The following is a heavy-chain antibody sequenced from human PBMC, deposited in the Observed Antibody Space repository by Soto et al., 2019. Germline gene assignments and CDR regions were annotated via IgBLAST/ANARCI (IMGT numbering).Heavy chain of an antibody. J-gene: IGHJ5*02. V-gene: IGHV1-2*04. CDR3: ARVGVDCSSTSCYEGWFDP. CDR2: ISAYSGGT. D-gene: IGHD2-2*01. CDR1: GYSLTGDR. Sequence: KRYCKASGYSLTGDRISWRRMKQRQGLEWMGWISAYSGGTNYAQKFQGWVTMTRDTSISTAYMELSRLRSDDTAVYYCARVGVDCSSTSCYEGWFDPWGQGTLVTVSS.